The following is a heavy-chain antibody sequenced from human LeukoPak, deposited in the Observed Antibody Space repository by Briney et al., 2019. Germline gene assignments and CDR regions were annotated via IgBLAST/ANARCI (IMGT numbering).Heavy chain of an antibody. CDR1: GYTFTSYG. J-gene: IGHJ4*02. D-gene: IGHD3-22*01. CDR2: ISAYNGNT. CDR3: ARHYYDSSAYPFDY. Sequence: ASVKVSCKASGYTFTSYGISWVRQAPGQGLEGMGWISAYNGNTNYAQNLQGRVTMTTETSTSTAYMELRSLRSDDTAVYYCARHYYDSSAYPFDYWGQGTLVTVSS. V-gene: IGHV1-18*01.